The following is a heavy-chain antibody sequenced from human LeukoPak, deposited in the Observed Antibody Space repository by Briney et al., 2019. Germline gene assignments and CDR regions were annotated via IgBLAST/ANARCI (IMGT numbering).Heavy chain of an antibody. CDR3: ARGRKIVLWFGEGFDP. CDR2: INHSGST. Sequence: GSLRLSCAASGFTFSSYWMSWVRQPPGKGLEWIGEINHSGSTNYNPSLKSRVTISVDTSKNQFSLKLSSVTAADTAVYYCARGRKIVLWFGEGFDPWGQGTLVTVSS. J-gene: IGHJ5*02. V-gene: IGHV4-34*01. CDR1: GFTFSSYW. D-gene: IGHD3-10*01.